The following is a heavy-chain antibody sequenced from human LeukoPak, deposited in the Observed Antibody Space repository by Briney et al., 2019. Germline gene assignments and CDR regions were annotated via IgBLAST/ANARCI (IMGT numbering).Heavy chain of an antibody. D-gene: IGHD4-17*01. CDR2: IRYDGSNK. Sequence: PGGSLRLSCAASGFTFSSYGMHWVRQAPGKGLEWVAFIRYDGSNKYYADSVKGRFTISRDNSKNTLYLQMNSLRAEDTAVYYFAKVGMTTVTTAYWGQGTLVTVSS. CDR3: AKVGMTTVTTAY. CDR1: GFTFSSYG. V-gene: IGHV3-30*02. J-gene: IGHJ4*02.